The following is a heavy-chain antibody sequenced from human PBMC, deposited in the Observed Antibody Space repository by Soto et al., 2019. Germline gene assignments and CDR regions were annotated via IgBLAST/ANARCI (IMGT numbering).Heavy chain of an antibody. CDR1: GYTFISYA. D-gene: IGHD2-15*01. V-gene: IGHV1-3*05. J-gene: IGHJ4*02. Sequence: QVQLVQSGAEEKKPGASVKVSCKASGYTFISYAMHWVRQAPGQSLEWMGWINPGNGDTKYSQTLQGRGNLTRETSASTAYMELTSLSSDDTAVYYCAAGGGGSRYWGQGTLVTVSS. CDR3: AAGGGGSRY. CDR2: INPGNGDT.